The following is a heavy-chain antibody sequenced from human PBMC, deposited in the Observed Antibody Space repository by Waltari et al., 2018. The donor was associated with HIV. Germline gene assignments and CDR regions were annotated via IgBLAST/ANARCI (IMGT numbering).Heavy chain of an antibody. Sequence: QVQLVQSGAEVKKPGASVQVSCKASGYTFTSYAMHWVRQAPGQRLEWMGWINAGNGNTKYSQKFQGRVTITRDTSASTAYMELSSLRSEDTAVYYCARVRGELLGYNWFDPWGQGTLVTVSS. CDR2: INAGNGNT. CDR3: ARVRGELLGYNWFDP. J-gene: IGHJ5*02. CDR1: GYTFTSYA. D-gene: IGHD1-26*01. V-gene: IGHV1-3*01.